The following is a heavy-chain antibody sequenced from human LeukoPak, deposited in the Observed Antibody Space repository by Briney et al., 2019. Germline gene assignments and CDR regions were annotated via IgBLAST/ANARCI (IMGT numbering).Heavy chain of an antibody. CDR2: VYHNGDT. D-gene: IGHD3-16*01. CDR1: GGSVSDYRSY. Sequence: SETLSLTCTVSGGSVSDYRSYWPWIRQPPGKGLEWVGSVYHNGDTYYNPALKSRVTISVDTSKNQFSLKLSLVTAADTAVYYCARASLSDRSAYPWGQGTLVTVSS. J-gene: IGHJ5*02. CDR3: ARASLSDRSAYP. V-gene: IGHV4-39*07.